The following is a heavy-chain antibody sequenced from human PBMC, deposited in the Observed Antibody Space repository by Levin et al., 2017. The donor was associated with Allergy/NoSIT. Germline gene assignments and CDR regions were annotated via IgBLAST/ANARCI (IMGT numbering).Heavy chain of an antibody. J-gene: IGHJ5*02. CDR2: VNVDGSST. Sequence: LTGGSLRLSCATSGFNFSDYWMNWVRQVPGEGLAWVSHVNVDGSSTAYADSVKGRFTISRDNAKNTVYLQMNTLRSEDTAVYYCARLSLVSDFQTGHFSRWFDPWGQGTLVTVSS. CDR1: GFNFSDYW. V-gene: IGHV3-74*03. CDR3: ARLSLVSDFQTGHFSRWFDP. D-gene: IGHD3/OR15-3a*01.